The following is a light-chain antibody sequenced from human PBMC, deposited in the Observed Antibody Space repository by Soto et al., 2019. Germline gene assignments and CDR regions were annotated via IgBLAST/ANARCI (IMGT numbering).Light chain of an antibody. Sequence: QSVLTQPPSVSGAPGQRVTISCTGNSSNLGAGYDVHWYQQLPGAAPKLVIFGNRNRPSGVPDRFFGSKSGTSASLTIIGLQAEDEADYYCQSYDSSLSGSGVFGGGTKVTVL. J-gene: IGLJ3*02. CDR2: GNR. CDR3: QSYDSSLSGSGV. V-gene: IGLV1-40*01. CDR1: SSNLGAGYD.